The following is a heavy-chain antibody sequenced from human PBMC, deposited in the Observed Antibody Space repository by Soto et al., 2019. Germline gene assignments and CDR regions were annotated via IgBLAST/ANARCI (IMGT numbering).Heavy chain of an antibody. D-gene: IGHD6-13*01. CDR3: ARRYSSAFDI. Sequence: QVQLQESGPGLLKPSETLSHTCTVSGGSISSYYWSWIRQPPGKGLEWIGYIYYSGSTNYNPSLKSRVTISVDTSKNQFSLKLSSVTAADTAVYYCARRYSSAFDIWGQGTMVTVSS. V-gene: IGHV4-59*08. J-gene: IGHJ3*02. CDR2: IYYSGST. CDR1: GGSISSYY.